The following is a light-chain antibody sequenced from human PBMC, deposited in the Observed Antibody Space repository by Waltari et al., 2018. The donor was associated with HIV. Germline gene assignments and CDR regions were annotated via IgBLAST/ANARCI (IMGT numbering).Light chain of an antibody. CDR1: NSNIGSNT. J-gene: IGLJ2*01. Sequence: QSVLTQPPSASGTPGQRVPIPCSGRNSNIGSNTVTWYQQLPGTAPKLLIYGNTQRPSGVPDRFSGSKSGTSASLAISGLQSEDEADYYCAAWDDSLNGEVVFGGGTKLTVL. CDR2: GNT. V-gene: IGLV1-44*01. CDR3: AAWDDSLNGEVV.